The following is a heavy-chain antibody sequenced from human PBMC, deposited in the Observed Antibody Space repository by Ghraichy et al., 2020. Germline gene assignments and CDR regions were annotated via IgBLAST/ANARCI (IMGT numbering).Heavy chain of an antibody. Sequence: SETLSLTCTVSGGSISSYYWSWIRQPPGKGLEWIGYIYYSGSTNYNPSLKSRVTISVDTSKNQFSLKLSSVTAADTAVYYCARGGYSSNWSNDYWGQGTLVTVSS. V-gene: IGHV4-59*01. D-gene: IGHD6-13*01. J-gene: IGHJ4*02. CDR2: IYYSGST. CDR3: ARGGYSSNWSNDY. CDR1: GGSISSYY.